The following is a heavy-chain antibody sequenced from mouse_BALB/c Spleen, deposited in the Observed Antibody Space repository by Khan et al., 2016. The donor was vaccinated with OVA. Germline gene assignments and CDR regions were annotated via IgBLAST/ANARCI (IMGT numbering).Heavy chain of an antibody. V-gene: IGHV1-61*01. CDR2: IAPSDSET. CDR3: TRREKYGYDPSWFAY. CDR1: GYTFTSYW. Sequence: VQLQQSGAELVRPGASVKLSCKASGYTFTSYWMNWVKQRPGQGFEWIGMIAPSDSETHYNQMFKDKATLTVDKSSSTAYMPLSSLTTEDSAVYYCTRREKYGYDPSWFAYWGQGTLVTVSA. D-gene: IGHD2-2*01. J-gene: IGHJ3*01.